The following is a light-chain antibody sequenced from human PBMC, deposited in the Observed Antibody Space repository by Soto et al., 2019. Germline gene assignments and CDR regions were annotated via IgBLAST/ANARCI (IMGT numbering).Light chain of an antibody. CDR2: GAS. CDR1: RTIHSY. Sequence: EIGVTQSAANVSVSPGDRVILXCRASRTIHSYVAWYQQKRGRAPRFLIYGASSRANGIPDRFSGSGSGTDFTLTISRREPEDFAVYYCQQYGRSPTTFGQGTKVDIK. CDR3: QQYGRSPTT. J-gene: IGKJ1*01. V-gene: IGKV3-20*01.